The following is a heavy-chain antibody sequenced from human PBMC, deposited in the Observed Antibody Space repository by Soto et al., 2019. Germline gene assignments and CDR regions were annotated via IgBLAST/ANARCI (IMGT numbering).Heavy chain of an antibody. CDR3: AKAAYCGGDCYVFADYYYYGMDV. CDR1: GFTFSSYA. CDR2: ISGSGGST. Sequence: GGSLRLSCAASGFTFSSYAMSWVRQAPGKGLEWVSAISGSGGSTYYADSVKGRFTISRDNSKNTLYLQMNSLRAEDTAVYYCAKAAYCGGDCYVFADYYYYGMDVWGQGTTVTVSS. J-gene: IGHJ6*02. V-gene: IGHV3-23*01. D-gene: IGHD2-21*02.